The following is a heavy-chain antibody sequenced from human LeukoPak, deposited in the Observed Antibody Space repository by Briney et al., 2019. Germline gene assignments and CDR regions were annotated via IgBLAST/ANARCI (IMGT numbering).Heavy chain of an antibody. CDR3: ARRGFYYDSRGYYYFDY. D-gene: IGHD3-22*01. V-gene: IGHV4-59*01. J-gene: IGHJ4*02. CDR1: GGSISSYY. Sequence: SETLSLTCTVSGGSISSYYWGWIRQPPGKGLEWIGDIHHSGITDYNSSLKSRVTISVDTSKNQFSLKLSSVTAADTAVYHCARRGFYYDSRGYYYFDYWGQGTLVTVSS. CDR2: IHHSGIT.